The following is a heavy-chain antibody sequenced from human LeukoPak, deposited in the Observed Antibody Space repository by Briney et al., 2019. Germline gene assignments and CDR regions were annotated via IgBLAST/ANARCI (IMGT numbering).Heavy chain of an antibody. CDR2: IYSGGST. V-gene: IGHV3-66*02. D-gene: IGHD3-22*01. CDR3: AREVYYDSSGYYTY. Sequence: GGSLRLSCAASGFTVSSNYMSWVRQASGKGLEWVSVIYSGGSTYYADSVKGRFTISRDNSKNTLYLQMNSLRAEDTAVYYCAREVYYDSSGYYTYWGQGTLVTVSS. J-gene: IGHJ4*02. CDR1: GFTVSSNY.